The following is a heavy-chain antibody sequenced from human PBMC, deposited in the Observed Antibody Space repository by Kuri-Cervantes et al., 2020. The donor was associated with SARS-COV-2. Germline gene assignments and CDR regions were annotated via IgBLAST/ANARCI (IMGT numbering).Heavy chain of an antibody. J-gene: IGHJ4*02. D-gene: IGHD3-10*01. CDR1: GYTFTGYY. Sequence: ASVKVSCKASGYTFTGYYMHWVRQAPGQGLEWMGWINPNSGGTNYAQKFQGRVTMTRDTSISKAYMELSRLRSDDTAVYYCSRGLITMVRGVISVLEFWGQGTRVTGSS. V-gene: IGHV1-2*02. CDR2: INPNSGGT. CDR3: SRGLITMVRGVISVLEF.